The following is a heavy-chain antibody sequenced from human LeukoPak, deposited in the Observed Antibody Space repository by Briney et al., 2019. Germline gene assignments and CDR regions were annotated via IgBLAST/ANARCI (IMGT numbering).Heavy chain of an antibody. CDR2: IRYDGSNK. CDR1: GFTFSSYE. V-gene: IGHV3-30*02. Sequence: GGSLRLSCAASGFTFSSYEMNWVRQAPGKGLEWVAFIRYDGSNKYYADSVKGRFTISRDNSKNTLYLQMNSLRAEDTAVYYCAKGSRVDYWGQGTLVTVSS. CDR3: AKGSRVDY. J-gene: IGHJ4*02. D-gene: IGHD3-10*01.